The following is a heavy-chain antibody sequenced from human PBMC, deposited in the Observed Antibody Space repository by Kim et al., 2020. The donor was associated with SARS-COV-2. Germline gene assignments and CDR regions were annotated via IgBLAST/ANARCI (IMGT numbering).Heavy chain of an antibody. D-gene: IGHD3-22*01. CDR3: ARVENFLYDSSGYSFDY. Sequence: SETLSLTCTVSGGSISSGDYYWSWIRQPPGKGLEWIGYIYYSGSTYYNPSLKSRVTISVDTSKNQFSLKLSSVTAADTAVYYCARVENFLYDSSGYSFDYWGQGTLVTVSS. V-gene: IGHV4-30-4*01. CDR1: GGSISSGDYY. J-gene: IGHJ4*02. CDR2: IYYSGST.